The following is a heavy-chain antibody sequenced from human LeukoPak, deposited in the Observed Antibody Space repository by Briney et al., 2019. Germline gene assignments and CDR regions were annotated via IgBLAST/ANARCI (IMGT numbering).Heavy chain of an antibody. CDR3: ARGEYYYDSSGYYFLNYYMDV. Sequence: ASVKVSCKASGYTFTSYGISWVRQAPGQGLEWMGWISAYNGNTNYVQKLQGRVTMTTDTSTSTAYMELRSLRSDDTAVYYCARGEYYYDSSGYYFLNYYMDVWGKGTTVTVSS. D-gene: IGHD3-22*01. J-gene: IGHJ6*03. CDR1: GYTFTSYG. V-gene: IGHV1-18*01. CDR2: ISAYNGNT.